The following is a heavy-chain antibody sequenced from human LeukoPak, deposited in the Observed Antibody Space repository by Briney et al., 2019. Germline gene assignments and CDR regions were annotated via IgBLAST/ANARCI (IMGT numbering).Heavy chain of an antibody. CDR3: ARDLYYYDSSGASFDY. J-gene: IGHJ4*02. CDR1: GFTFSSYA. V-gene: IGHV3-30-3*01. D-gene: IGHD3-22*01. CDR2: ISYDGSNK. Sequence: QPGGSLRLSCAASGFTFSSYAMHWVRQAPGKGLEWVAVISYDGSNKYYADSVKGRFTISRDNSKNTLYLQMNSLRAEDTAVYYCARDLYYYDSSGASFDYWGQGTLVTVSS.